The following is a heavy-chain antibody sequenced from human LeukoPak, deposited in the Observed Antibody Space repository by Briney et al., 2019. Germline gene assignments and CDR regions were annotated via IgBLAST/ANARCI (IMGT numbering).Heavy chain of an antibody. CDR3: ARDLRLVTDYYYYMDV. CDR2: INPSGGST. J-gene: IGHJ6*03. V-gene: IGHV1-46*01. Sequence: ASVKVSCKASGYTFTSYYMHWVRQAPGQGLEWMGIINPSGGSTSYAQKFQGRVTMTRDMSTSTVYMELSSLRSEDTAVYYCARDLRLVTDYYYYMDVWGKGTTVTISS. CDR1: GYTFTSYY. D-gene: IGHD3-9*01.